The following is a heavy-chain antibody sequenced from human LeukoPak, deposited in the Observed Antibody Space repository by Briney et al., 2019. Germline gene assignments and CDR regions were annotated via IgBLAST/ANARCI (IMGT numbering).Heavy chain of an antibody. V-gene: IGHV4-59*01. CDR2: IYYSGST. CDR1: GGSISSYY. D-gene: IGHD3-9*01. J-gene: IGHJ4*02. CDR3: AALPSRYYDILTGYPRGEY. Sequence: PSETLSLTCTVSGGSISSYYWSWIRQPPGKGLEWIGYIYYSGSTNHNPSLKSRVTISVDTSKNQFSLKLSSVTAADTAVYYCAALPSRYYDILTGYPRGEYWGQGTLVTVSS.